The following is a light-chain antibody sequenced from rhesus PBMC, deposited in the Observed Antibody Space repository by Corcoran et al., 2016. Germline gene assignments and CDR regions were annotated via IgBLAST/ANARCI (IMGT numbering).Light chain of an antibody. Sequence: DIQMTQSPSSVSASVGDRVAITCRASQDIRTYLAWYQQKPGKAPRLLVYYATTLQSGVPSRFSGSESGTEFTLTISGLQPEDFATYYCQQYNDLVTFGGGTKVEIK. CDR1: QDIRTY. CDR3: QQYNDLVT. CDR2: YAT. V-gene: IGKV1-25*01. J-gene: IGKJ4*01.